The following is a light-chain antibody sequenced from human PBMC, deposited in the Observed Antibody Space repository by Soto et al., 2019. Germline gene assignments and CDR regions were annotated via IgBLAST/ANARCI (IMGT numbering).Light chain of an antibody. Sequence: EIVMTQSPATLCVSPGERATLSCRASQSVSSNLAWYQQKPGQGPRLLIYGASTRATGIPARFSGSGSGTEFTLTISSLQSEDSAVYYCQQYNDWPLYTFGQGTKLEIK. CDR3: QQYNDWPLYT. CDR1: QSVSSN. V-gene: IGKV3-15*01. J-gene: IGKJ2*01. CDR2: GAS.